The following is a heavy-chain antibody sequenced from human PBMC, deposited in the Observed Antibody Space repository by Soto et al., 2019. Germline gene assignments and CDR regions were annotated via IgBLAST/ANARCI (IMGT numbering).Heavy chain of an antibody. CDR2: IWYDGSNK. Sequence: GALILSCAASGFTFSSYGMHWVRQAPGKGLEWVAVIWYDGSNKYYADSVKGRFTISRDNSKNTLYLQMNSLRAEDTAVYYCARDRGGNSGWFDPWGQGTLVTVSS. V-gene: IGHV3-33*01. CDR1: GFTFSSYG. J-gene: IGHJ5*02. CDR3: ARDRGGNSGWFDP. D-gene: IGHD2-21*02.